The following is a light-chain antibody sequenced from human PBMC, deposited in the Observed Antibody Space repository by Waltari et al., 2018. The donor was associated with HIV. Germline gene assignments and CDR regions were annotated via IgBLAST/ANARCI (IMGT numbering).Light chain of an antibody. Sequence: QSVLTQPPSASGPPGQRVTISCSGSSSNIGSNTVNWYQQLPGTAPKHLIYSNNQRASGVPDRFSGSKSGTSASLAISGLQSEDEADYYCATWDDSLNGRWVFGGGTKLTVL. CDR2: SNN. J-gene: IGLJ3*02. CDR1: SSNIGSNT. V-gene: IGLV1-44*01. CDR3: ATWDDSLNGRWV.